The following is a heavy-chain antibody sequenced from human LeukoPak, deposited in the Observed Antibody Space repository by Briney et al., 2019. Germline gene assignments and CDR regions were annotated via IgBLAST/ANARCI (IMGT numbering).Heavy chain of an antibody. CDR2: IYPGDSDT. CDR1: GYSFTSYW. D-gene: IGHD3-10*01. CDR3: ARSYYGSGSYINVDAFDI. J-gene: IGHJ3*02. Sequence: GESLQISCKGSGYSFTSYWIGWVRQMPGKGLEWMGIIYPGDSDTRYSPSFQGQVTISADKSISTAYLQWSSLKASDTAMYYCARSYYGSGSYINVDAFDIWGQGTMVTVSS. V-gene: IGHV5-51*01.